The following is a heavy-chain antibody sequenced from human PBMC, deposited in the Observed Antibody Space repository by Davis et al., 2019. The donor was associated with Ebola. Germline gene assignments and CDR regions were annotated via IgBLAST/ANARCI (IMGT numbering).Heavy chain of an antibody. D-gene: IGHD3-22*01. CDR1: GFTFSGSA. Sequence: GESLKISCAASGFTFSGSAIHWVRQAPGKGLEWVGRIRGKANSYATVYAASVKGRFTISRDESKNTAYLQVNSLKTEDTAMYYCSRHGGGDDSSGFVDYWGPGTLVTVSS. CDR2: IRGKANSYAT. CDR3: SRHGGGDDSSGFVDY. J-gene: IGHJ4*02. V-gene: IGHV3-73*01.